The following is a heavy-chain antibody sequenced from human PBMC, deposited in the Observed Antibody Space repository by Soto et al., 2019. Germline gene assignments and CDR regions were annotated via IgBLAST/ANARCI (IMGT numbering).Heavy chain of an antibody. Sequence: AGVSLRLSCAASGFTFSSYGMHWVRQAPGKGLEWVAVISYDGSNKYYADSVKGRFTISRDNSKNTLYLQMNSLRAEDTAVYYCARGFHSCSAMDVWSEGTSVTVS. CDR1: GFTFSSYG. CDR3: ARGFHSCSAMDV. D-gene: IGHD2-2*01. J-gene: IGHJ6*02. V-gene: IGHV3-30*03. CDR2: ISYDGSNK.